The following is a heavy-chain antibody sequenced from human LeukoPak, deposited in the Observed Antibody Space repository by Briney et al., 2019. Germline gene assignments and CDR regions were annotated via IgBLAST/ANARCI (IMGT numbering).Heavy chain of an antibody. D-gene: IGHD4-17*01. Sequence: PSETLSLTCAISDEPFSGYYWGWIRQPPGKGLEWIGYIYYSGSTNYNPSLKSRVTISVDTSKNQFSLKLSSVTAADTAVYYCARTKISTTVTNHDAFDIWGQGTMVTVSS. V-gene: IGHV4-59*08. J-gene: IGHJ3*02. CDR1: DEPFSGYY. CDR2: IYYSGST. CDR3: ARTKISTTVTNHDAFDI.